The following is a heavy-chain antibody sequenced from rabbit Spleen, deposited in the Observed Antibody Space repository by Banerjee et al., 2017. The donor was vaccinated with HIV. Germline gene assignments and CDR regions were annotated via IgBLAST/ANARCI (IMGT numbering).Heavy chain of an antibody. J-gene: IGHJ4*01. D-gene: IGHD4-1*01. CDR1: GFSFSDRDV. CDR3: ARDLAGVIGRNFNL. Sequence: QEPLEGSGGGLVKPEGSLTLTCKASGFSFSDRDVMCWVRQAPGKGLEWIACINTATGKAVYASWAKGRFTISKTSSTTVTLQMTSLTAADTATYFCARDLAGVIGRNFNLWGPGTLVTVS. V-gene: IGHV1S45*01. CDR2: INTATGKA.